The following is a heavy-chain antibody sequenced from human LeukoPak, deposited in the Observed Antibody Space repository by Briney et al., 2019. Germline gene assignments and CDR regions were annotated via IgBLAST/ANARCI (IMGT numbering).Heavy chain of an antibody. CDR3: AKDGLRYYDSSGYSER. D-gene: IGHD3-22*01. J-gene: IGHJ4*02. CDR2: MYSGGSI. V-gene: IGHV3-53*01. Sequence: PGGSLRLSCAASGFIVSDHYMNWVRQAPGKGLEWASVMYSGGSIYYADSVKGRFTISRDNSKNTLCLQMDSLRADDTAVYYCAKDGLRYYDSSGYSERWGQGTLVTASS. CDR1: GFIVSDHY.